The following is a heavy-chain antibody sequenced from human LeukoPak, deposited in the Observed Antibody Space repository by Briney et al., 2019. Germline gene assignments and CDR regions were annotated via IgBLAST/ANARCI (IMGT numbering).Heavy chain of an antibody. J-gene: IGHJ4*02. CDR3: TTDPGYGSGSYYLGFDY. Sequence: GGSLRLSCAASGFTFSNAWMSWVRQAPGKGLEWVGRIKSKTDGGTTDYAAPVKGRFTISRDDSKNTLYLQMNSLKTEDTAVYYCTTDPGYGSGSYYLGFDYWGQGTLVTVSS. CDR1: GFTFSNAW. V-gene: IGHV3-15*01. CDR2: IKSKTDGGTT. D-gene: IGHD3-10*01.